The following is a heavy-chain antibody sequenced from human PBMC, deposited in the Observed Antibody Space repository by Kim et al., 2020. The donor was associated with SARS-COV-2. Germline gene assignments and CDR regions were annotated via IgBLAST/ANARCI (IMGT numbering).Heavy chain of an antibody. D-gene: IGHD2-15*01. CDR2: INPNSGGT. Sequence: AXVKVSCKASGYTFTGYYMHWVRQAPGQXLXWMGWINPNSGGTNYAQKFQGRVTMTRDTSISTAYMELSRLRSDDTAMYYCSRDSCSGGSCYSTWFDPWGQGTLVTVSS. CDR3: SRDSCSGGSCYSTWFDP. V-gene: IGHV1-2*02. CDR1: GYTFTGYY. J-gene: IGHJ5*02.